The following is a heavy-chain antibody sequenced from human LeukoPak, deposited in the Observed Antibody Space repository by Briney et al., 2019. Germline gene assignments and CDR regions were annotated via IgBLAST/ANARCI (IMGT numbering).Heavy chain of an antibody. CDR2: SSSSSSYI. V-gene: IGHV3-21*01. CDR1: GFTFSSYS. CDR3: ARDWGYCSGGSCYH. Sequence: GGSLRLSCAASGFTFSSYSMNWVRQAPGKGLEWVSSSSSSSSYIYYADSVKGRFTISRDNTKNSLYLQMNSLRAEDTAVYYCARDWGYCSGGSCYHWGQGTMVTVSS. D-gene: IGHD2-15*01. J-gene: IGHJ3*01.